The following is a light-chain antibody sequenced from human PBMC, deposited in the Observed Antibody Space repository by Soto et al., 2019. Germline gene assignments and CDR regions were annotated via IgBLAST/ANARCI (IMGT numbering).Light chain of an antibody. V-gene: IGKV3-20*01. Sequence: ETVLTQSPGTLSLSPGERATLSCRARQSVSSSYLAWYQQKPGQAPRLLIYGASTRATGIPDRFSGSGYGTDFTLTISRLEPEDFAVYYCQQYGSSPWTFGQGTKVDIK. J-gene: IGKJ1*01. CDR3: QQYGSSPWT. CDR2: GAS. CDR1: QSVSSSY.